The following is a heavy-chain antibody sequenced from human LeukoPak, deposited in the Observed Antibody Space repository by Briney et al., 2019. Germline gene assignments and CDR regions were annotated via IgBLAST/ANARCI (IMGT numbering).Heavy chain of an antibody. Sequence: SQTLSLTCAVSGGSISSGGYSWSWIRQPPGKGLEWIGYIYHSGSTYYNPPLKSRVTISVDRSKNQFSLKLSSVTAADTAVYYCARETTVTHWYFDLWGRGTLVTVSS. CDR1: GGSISSGGYS. CDR2: IYHSGST. J-gene: IGHJ2*01. V-gene: IGHV4-30-2*01. D-gene: IGHD4-17*01. CDR3: ARETTVTHWYFDL.